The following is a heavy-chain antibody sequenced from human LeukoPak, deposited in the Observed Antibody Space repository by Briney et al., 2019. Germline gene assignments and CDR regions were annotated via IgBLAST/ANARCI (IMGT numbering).Heavy chain of an antibody. CDR3: ARGIYVWGSYRDYYFDY. CDR2: ISGSGGST. J-gene: IGHJ4*02. V-gene: IGHV3-23*01. D-gene: IGHD3-16*02. Sequence: ETLSLTCTVSGGSISSYYWSWVRQAPGKGLEWVSAISGSGGSTYYADSVKGRFTISRDNSKNTLYLQMNSLRAEDTAVYYCARGIYVWGSYRDYYFDYWGQGTLVTVSS. CDR1: GGSISSYY.